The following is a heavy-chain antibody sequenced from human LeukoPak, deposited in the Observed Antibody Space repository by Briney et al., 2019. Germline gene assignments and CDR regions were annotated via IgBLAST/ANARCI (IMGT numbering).Heavy chain of an antibody. Sequence: PSETLSLTCTVSGGSISSYYWSWIRQPPGKGLEWIGYIYYSGSTNYNPSLKSRVTISVDTSKNQVSLKLSSVTAADTAVYYCARRRTVSTTGRFDPWGQGILVTVSS. CDR2: IYYSGST. CDR1: GGSISSYY. CDR3: ARRRTVSTTGRFDP. V-gene: IGHV4-59*08. J-gene: IGHJ5*02. D-gene: IGHD5/OR15-5a*01.